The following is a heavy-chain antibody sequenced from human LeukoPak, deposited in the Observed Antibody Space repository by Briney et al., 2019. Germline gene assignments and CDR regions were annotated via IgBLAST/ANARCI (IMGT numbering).Heavy chain of an antibody. Sequence: SETLSLTCTVSGGSISSYYWSWIRQPPGKGLEWIGYIYYSGSTNYNPSLKSRVTISVDTSKDQFSLKLSSVTAADTAVYYCARTPSYYYDSSGFFFDYWGQGTLVTVSS. CDR3: ARTPSYYYDSSGFFFDY. D-gene: IGHD3-22*01. V-gene: IGHV4-59*01. CDR2: IYYSGST. CDR1: GGSISSYY. J-gene: IGHJ4*02.